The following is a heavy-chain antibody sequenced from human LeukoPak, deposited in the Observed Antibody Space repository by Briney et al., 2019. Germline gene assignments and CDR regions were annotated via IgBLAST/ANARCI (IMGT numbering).Heavy chain of an antibody. D-gene: IGHD1-14*01. V-gene: IGHV3-30*04. J-gene: IGHJ4*02. Sequence: GGSLRLSCAASGFTFSSYAMRWVRQAPGKGLEWVAVISYDGSNKYYADSVKGRFTISRDNSKNTLYLQMNSLRAEDTDVYYCARAPRTANHVDYWGQGTLVTVSS. CDR2: ISYDGSNK. CDR3: ARAPRTANHVDY. CDR1: GFTFSSYA.